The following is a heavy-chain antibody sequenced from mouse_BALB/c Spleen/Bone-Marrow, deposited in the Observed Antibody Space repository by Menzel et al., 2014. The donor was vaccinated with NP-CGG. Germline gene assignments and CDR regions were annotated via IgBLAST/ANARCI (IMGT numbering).Heavy chain of an antibody. CDR2: ISCYNGAT. Sequence: LVKTGASVEISCKASDYSFTDYYMHWVKQTHGKSPEWIGYISCYNGATSYNQKFKGKATFTVDTSSSTAYMQFSSLTSEDSAVYYCARSEGIYYYGSSYALDYWGQGTSVTVSS. CDR3: ARSEGIYYYGSSYALDY. J-gene: IGHJ4*01. V-gene: IGHV1S34*01. CDR1: DYSFTDYY. D-gene: IGHD1-1*01.